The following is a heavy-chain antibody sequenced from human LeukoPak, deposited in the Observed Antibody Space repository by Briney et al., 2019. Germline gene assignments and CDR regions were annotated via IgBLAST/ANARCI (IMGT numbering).Heavy chain of an antibody. V-gene: IGHV3-30*02. CDR2: IWSDASNK. J-gene: IGHJ4*02. Sequence: GGSLRLACAASGFIFNHHPMPGVRRAPGRGRGWVPFIWSDASNKFYADSVRGRFTISRDDSRKTVYLQMERMTAEDTAIYYCAKDAQRGFDYSNSLEYWGQGALVTVAS. D-gene: IGHD4-11*01. CDR3: AKDAQRGFDYSNSLEY. CDR1: GFIFNHHP.